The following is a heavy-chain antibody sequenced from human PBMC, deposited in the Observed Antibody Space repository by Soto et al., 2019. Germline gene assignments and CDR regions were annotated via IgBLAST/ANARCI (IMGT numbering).Heavy chain of an antibody. J-gene: IGHJ5*02. CDR2: IYYSGNT. CDR3: ARHKSDYAIPNWFDP. Sequence: SETLSLTYTCSGGLIRRNRYYWGWLRQPPGKGLEWIGSIYYSGNTYYNPSLKSRVTISVDTSKNQSSLKLSSVTAADTAVYYCARHKSDYAIPNWFDPWGQGTLVTVS. D-gene: IGHD4-17*01. CDR1: GGLIRRNRYY. V-gene: IGHV4-39*01.